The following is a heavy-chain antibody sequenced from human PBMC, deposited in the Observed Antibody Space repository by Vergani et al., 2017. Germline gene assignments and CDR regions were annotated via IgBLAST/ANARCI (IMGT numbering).Heavy chain of an antibody. CDR2: IYTSGST. CDR1: GGSISSGSYY. J-gene: IGHJ4*02. Sequence: QVQLQESGPGLVKPSQTLSLTCTVSGGSISSGSYYWSWIRQPAGKGLEWIGRIYTSGSTNYNPSLKSRVTITVDTSKNQFSLKLSSVTAADTAVYYCARVGWDGAQMYYFDYWGQGTLVTVSS. CDR3: ARVGWDGAQMYYFDY. D-gene: IGHD1-26*01. V-gene: IGHV4-61*02.